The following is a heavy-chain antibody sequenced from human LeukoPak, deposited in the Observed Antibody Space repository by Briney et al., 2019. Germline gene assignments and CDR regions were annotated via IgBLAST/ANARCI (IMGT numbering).Heavy chain of an antibody. J-gene: IGHJ4*02. CDR1: GFTFSRSA. CDR2: ISSSGNT. CDR3: VKGRISEDGRDF. D-gene: IGHD6-13*01. V-gene: IGHV3-23*01. Sequence: GVSLRLSCAASGFTFSRSAMTWVRQTPGKGLDWVSSISSSGNTYYADPVKGRFTISRDNSKNMLYLQMNSLRAEDTAVYYCVKGRISEDGRDFWGQGTLVTVSS.